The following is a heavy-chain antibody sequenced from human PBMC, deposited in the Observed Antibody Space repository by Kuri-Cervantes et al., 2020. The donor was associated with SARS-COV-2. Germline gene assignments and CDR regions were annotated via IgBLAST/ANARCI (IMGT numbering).Heavy chain of an antibody. V-gene: IGHV3-64D*08. CDR1: GFTFSSYA. CDR2: ISSNGGST. CDR3: ARCYGITGTDFYYYYGMDV. Sequence: GGSLRLSCSASGFTFSSYAIHWVRQAPGKGLEYVSAISSNGGSTYYAVSVKGRFTISRDNSKNTLYLQMSSLRAEDTAVYYCARCYGITGTDFYYYYGMDVWGQGTTVTVSS. D-gene: IGHD1-7*01. J-gene: IGHJ6*02.